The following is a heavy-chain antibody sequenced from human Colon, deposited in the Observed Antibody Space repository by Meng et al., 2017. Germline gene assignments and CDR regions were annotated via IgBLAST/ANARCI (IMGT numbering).Heavy chain of an antibody. CDR2: IDYSGSS. Sequence: QLRLHESGPVLLQPSQALAPAWTVACESFIRPDDYWSWFRQAPEKRLEVIGYIDYSGSSYYNPSLKSRVSISGDPSNQQFSLKLTSVTAAATAVYYGARSPYSGSALPFFYYWGQGSLVTVSS. CDR1: CESFIRPDDY. CDR3: ARSPYSGSALPFFYY. J-gene: IGHJ4*02. V-gene: IGHV4-30-4*01. D-gene: IGHD1-26*01.